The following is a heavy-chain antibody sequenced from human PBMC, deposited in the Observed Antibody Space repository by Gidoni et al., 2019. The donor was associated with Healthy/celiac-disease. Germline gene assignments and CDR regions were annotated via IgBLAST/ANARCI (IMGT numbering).Heavy chain of an antibody. Sequence: QVQLQESGAGLVKPSQTLSLTCTVSGGSISSGDYYWSWIRQPQGKGREWIGYLYYSGSTYYNPSLKSRVTISVDTSTSQFSLKLSSVSAADTALYYCARENQYYDILTGYFRGDWFDPWGQGTLVTVSS. V-gene: IGHV4-30-4*01. CDR1: GGSISSGDYY. J-gene: IGHJ5*02. CDR3: ARENQYYDILTGYFRGDWFDP. CDR2: LYYSGST. D-gene: IGHD3-9*01.